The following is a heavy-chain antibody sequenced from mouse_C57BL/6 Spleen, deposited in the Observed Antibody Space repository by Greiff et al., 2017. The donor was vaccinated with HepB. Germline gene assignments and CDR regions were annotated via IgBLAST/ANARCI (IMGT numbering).Heavy chain of an antibody. CDR1: GFTFSDYG. CDR3: TRGDWVAY. Sequence: EVNLVESGGGLVKPGGSLKLSCAASGFTFSDYGMHWVRQAPEKGLEWVAYISSGSSTIYYADTVKGRFTISRDNAKNTLFLQMTSLRSEDTAMYYCTRGDWVAYWGQGTLVTVSA. D-gene: IGHD3-1*01. V-gene: IGHV5-17*01. J-gene: IGHJ3*01. CDR2: ISSGSSTI.